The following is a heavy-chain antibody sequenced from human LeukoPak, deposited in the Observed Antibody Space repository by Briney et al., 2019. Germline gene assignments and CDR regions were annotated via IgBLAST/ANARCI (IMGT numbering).Heavy chain of an antibody. CDR2: INSDGSEG. V-gene: IGHV3-7*03. J-gene: IGHJ3*02. CDR1: GFTFRGFW. Sequence: GGSLRLSCAVSGFTFRGFWMSWSRQAPGKGLEWVASINSDGSEGYYADVVKGRFTISRDNAKNSLYLQINSMRAEDTAVYYCARDSPYYDSSGYYGADAFDIWGQGTMVTVSS. CDR3: ARDSPYYDSSGYYGADAFDI. D-gene: IGHD3-22*01.